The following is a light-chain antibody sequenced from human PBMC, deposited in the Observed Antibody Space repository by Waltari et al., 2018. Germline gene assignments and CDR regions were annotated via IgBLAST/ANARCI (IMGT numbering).Light chain of an antibody. Sequence: QSALTQPASVSGSPGQSITISCPGPSRDVGVSNFVSWYQQNPGKAPKIMIYEVTKRPSGVSNRFSGSKSGNTASLTISGLQADDEADYYCCSYAGSSTFLFGGGTKLTVL. CDR2: EVT. V-gene: IGLV2-23*02. CDR3: CSYAGSSTFL. J-gene: IGLJ2*01. CDR1: SRDVGVSNF.